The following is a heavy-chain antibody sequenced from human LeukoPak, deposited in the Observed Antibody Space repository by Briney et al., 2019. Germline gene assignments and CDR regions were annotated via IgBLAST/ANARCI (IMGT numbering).Heavy chain of an antibody. D-gene: IGHD6-19*01. V-gene: IGHV3-23*01. CDR2: VDYSGDSP. CDR3: TRNSGWYGIT. CDR1: GFVLSSYE. Sequence: GGSLRLSCTGSGFVLSSYEMTWFRQAPGKGLEWVSSVDYSGDSPHYADSVKGRFTISRDNSKNILYLQLSSLRVEDTAVYYCTRNSGWYGITWGQGTLVTVSS. J-gene: IGHJ4*02.